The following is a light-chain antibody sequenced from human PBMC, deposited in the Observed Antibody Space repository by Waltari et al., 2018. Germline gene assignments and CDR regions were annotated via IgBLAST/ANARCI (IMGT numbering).Light chain of an antibody. CDR3: QTGGCGIWV. V-gene: IGLV4-69*01. Sequence: QLMLTQSPSASASLGASVKLTCTLSSGHSNYPIAWHQQQPEKGPRYLTTVNSDGSHIKGDGIPDRFSGASSGAERYLTISSLQSEDETDYYCQTGGCGIWVFGGGTKLTVL. CDR1: SGHSNYP. CDR2: VNSDGSH. J-gene: IGLJ3*02.